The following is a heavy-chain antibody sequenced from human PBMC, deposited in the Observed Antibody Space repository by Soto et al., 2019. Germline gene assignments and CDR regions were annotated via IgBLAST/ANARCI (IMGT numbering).Heavy chain of an antibody. CDR1: GFTFSNAW. D-gene: IGHD3-10*01. J-gene: IGHJ6*03. Sequence: GSLSLSCAASGFTFSNAWMSWVRQAPGKGLEWVGRIKSKTDGGTTDYAAPVKGRFTISRDDSKNTLYLQMNSLKTEDTAVYYCTTGGYGSGSYYNPYYYYYYYMDVWGKGTTVTVSS. CDR3: TTGGYGSGSYYNPYYYYYYYMDV. CDR2: IKSKTDGGTT. V-gene: IGHV3-15*01.